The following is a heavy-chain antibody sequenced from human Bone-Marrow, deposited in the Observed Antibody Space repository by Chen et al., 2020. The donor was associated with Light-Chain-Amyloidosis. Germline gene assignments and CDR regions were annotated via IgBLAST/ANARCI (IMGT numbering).Heavy chain of an antibody. V-gene: IGHV3-23*04. J-gene: IGHJ3*02. CDR3: AKDISYDDILPGYPADAFDI. CDR2: IRGSGGSR. CDR1: GFAFSSYA. Sequence: EVQLVESGGGLLQRGGSLRLSCAASGFAFSSYAMSWVRQAPGKGLEWGSTIRGSGGSRYYGDSVKGRLTISRDNSKHALFRQGNSLRAEDTAVYYCAKDISYDDILPGYPADAFDIWGQGTMVTVSS. D-gene: IGHD3-9*01.